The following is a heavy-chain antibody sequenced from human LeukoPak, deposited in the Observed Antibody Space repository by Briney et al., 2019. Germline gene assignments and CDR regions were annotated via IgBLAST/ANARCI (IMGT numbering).Heavy chain of an antibody. J-gene: IGHJ3*02. CDR3: ARGRMRVFDI. CDR2: INPSGGST. CDR1: GGTFSSYA. V-gene: IGHV1-46*01. D-gene: IGHD2-8*01. Sequence: ASVKVSCKASGGTFSSYAISWVRQAPGQGLEWMGIINPSGGSTSYAQKFQGRVTMTRDTSTSTVYMELSSLRSEDTAVYYCARGRMRVFDIWGQGTMVTVSS.